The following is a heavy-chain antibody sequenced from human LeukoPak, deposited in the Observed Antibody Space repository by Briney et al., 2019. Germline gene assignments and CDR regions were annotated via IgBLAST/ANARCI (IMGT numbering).Heavy chain of an antibody. J-gene: IGHJ4*02. Sequence: GGSLRLSCAASGFTFSDYTMTWARQAPGKGLEWVASISSDSSYIDYADSVKGRFTTSRDNAKNSLFLKTDTLRGDDTGIYYCARDPNVLGITPYYFDFWGQGTLVTVSS. D-gene: IGHD3-10*02. CDR3: ARDPNVLGITPYYFDF. CDR1: GFTFSDYT. V-gene: IGHV3-21*01. CDR2: ISSDSSYI.